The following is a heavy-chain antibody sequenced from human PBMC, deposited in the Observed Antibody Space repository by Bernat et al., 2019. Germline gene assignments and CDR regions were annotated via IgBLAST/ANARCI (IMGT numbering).Heavy chain of an antibody. CDR3: APYSIPGGCFDP. D-gene: IGHD3-16*01. CDR1: GFTFSSYE. V-gene: IGHV3-48*03. CDR2: ISSAGGGSTI. J-gene: IGHJ5*02. Sequence: EVQLVESGGGLVQPGGSLRLSCTASGFTFSSYEMNWVRQAPGKGLEWVSYISSAGGGSTIYYADSVKGRFTISRDNAKNSLYLQMNSLRADDTAVYYCAPYSIPGGCFDPWGRGTLVTVSS.